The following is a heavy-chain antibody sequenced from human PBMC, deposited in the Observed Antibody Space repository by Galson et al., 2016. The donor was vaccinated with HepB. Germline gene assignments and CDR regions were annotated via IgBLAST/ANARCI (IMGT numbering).Heavy chain of an antibody. CDR1: GFSVSGKY. Sequence: SLRLSCAASGFSVSGKYMSWARQAPGKGLEWVSAIFSGDATYYRDSVKGRFTISRDRSKNTLYLQMNNLRAEDTAIYYCEGYSDPFDIWGQGMMVTVSS. CDR3: EGYSDPFDI. J-gene: IGHJ3*02. D-gene: IGHD3-22*01. CDR2: IFSGDAT. V-gene: IGHV3-53*01.